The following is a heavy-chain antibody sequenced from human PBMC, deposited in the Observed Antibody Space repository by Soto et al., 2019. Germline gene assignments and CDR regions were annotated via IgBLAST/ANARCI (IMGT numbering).Heavy chain of an antibody. D-gene: IGHD1-26*01. J-gene: IGHJ4*02. V-gene: IGHV3-23*01. CDR1: GFTFSSYA. Sequence: EVQLLESGGGLVQPGGSLRLSCAASGFTFSSYAMSWVRQAPGKGLEWVSAISGSGGSTYYADSVKGRFTISRDNSNNTRYLQMNSLRAEDPAVYYCAKGIVRGSYPHNYWGQGTLVTVSS. CDR3: AKGIVRGSYPHNY. CDR2: ISGSGGST.